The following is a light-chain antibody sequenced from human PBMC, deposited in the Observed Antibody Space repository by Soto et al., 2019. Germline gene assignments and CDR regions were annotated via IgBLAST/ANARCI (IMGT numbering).Light chain of an antibody. J-gene: IGKJ2*01. CDR2: AAS. Sequence: IQLTQSPSSLSAAVGDRVTVTGRASQGISSYLAWYQQQPWQAPKLLLYAASTLQRGVSSRFSGSGSGTDFTLTTSSLQPEYVATDDCQQLNSYRPTFGQGTNLEIQ. CDR1: QGISSY. CDR3: QQLNSYRPT. V-gene: IGKV1-9*01.